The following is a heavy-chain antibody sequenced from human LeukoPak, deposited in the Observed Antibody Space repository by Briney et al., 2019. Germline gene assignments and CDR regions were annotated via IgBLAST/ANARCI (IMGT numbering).Heavy chain of an antibody. V-gene: IGHV3-30*04. J-gene: IGHJ4*02. CDR3: AREHLIQSIAVAGTMDY. Sequence: PGGSLRLSCAASGFTFSSYAMHWVRQAPGKGLEWVAVISYDGSNKYYADSVKGRFTISRDNSKNTLYLQMNSLRAEDTAVYYCAREHLIQSIAVAGTMDYWGQGTLVTVSS. D-gene: IGHD6-19*01. CDR2: ISYDGSNK. CDR1: GFTFSSYA.